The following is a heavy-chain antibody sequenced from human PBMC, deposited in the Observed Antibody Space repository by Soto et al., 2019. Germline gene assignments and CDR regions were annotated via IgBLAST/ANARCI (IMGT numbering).Heavy chain of an antibody. CDR3: ARDGSSGYFDY. CDR1: GFTVSSNY. J-gene: IGHJ4*02. CDR2: IYSGGST. V-gene: IGHV3-53*02. D-gene: IGHD6-6*01. Sequence: EVQLVETGGGLIQPWGSLILSCAASGFTVSSNYMSCFRQAPGKGLEWVAVIYSGGSTYYADSVKGRFTIYRDNSKNTLYLQMNSLRAEDTAVYYCARDGSSGYFDYWGQGPLVTVSS.